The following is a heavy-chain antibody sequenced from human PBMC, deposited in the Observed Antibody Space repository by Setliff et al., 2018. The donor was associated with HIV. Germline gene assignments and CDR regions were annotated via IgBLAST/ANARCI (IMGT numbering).Heavy chain of an antibody. Sequence: ASVKVSCKASGYTFTSYDINWVRQATGQGLEWMGWMNPNSGNTGYAQEFQGRVTMTKNTSISTAYMEVSSLRSEDTAVYYCARNSFPRAVTGTGPLFDYWGQGTLVTVSS. V-gene: IGHV1-8*01. CDR3: ARNSFPRAVTGTGPLFDY. CDR1: GYTFTSYD. CDR2: MNPNSGNT. D-gene: IGHD6-19*01. J-gene: IGHJ4*02.